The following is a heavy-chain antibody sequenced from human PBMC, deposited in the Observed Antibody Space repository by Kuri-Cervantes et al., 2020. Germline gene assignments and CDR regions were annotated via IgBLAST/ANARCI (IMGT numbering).Heavy chain of an antibody. V-gene: IGHV3-23*01. D-gene: IGHD2-2*01. CDR3: AKSVVPAASGDY. J-gene: IGHJ4*02. Sequence: GESLKISCAPSGFTSSSYAMSWIREATGKGLEWVSAISGSGGSTYYADSVKGRFTIARDSSKNTLYLQMNSLRAEDTAVYYCAKSVVPAASGDYWGQGTLVTVSS. CDR1: GFTSSSYA. CDR2: ISGSGGST.